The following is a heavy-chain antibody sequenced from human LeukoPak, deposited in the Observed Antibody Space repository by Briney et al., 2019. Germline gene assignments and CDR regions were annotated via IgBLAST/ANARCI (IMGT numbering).Heavy chain of an antibody. CDR1: GYSISRGYY. J-gene: IGHJ4*02. CDR3: ARAGWVITSGIDY. CDR2: IYHIGST. D-gene: IGHD3-22*01. Sequence: SETLSLTCGVSGYSISRGYYWAWIRQPPGKGLEWIGTIYHIGSTYYTPSLGSRVTISVDTSKNEFSLNLKSVTAADTAVYYCARAGWVITSGIDYWGQGALVTVSS. V-gene: IGHV4-38-2*01.